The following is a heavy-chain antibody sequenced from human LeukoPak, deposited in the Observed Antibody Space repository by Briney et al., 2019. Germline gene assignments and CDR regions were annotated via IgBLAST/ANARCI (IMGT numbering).Heavy chain of an antibody. J-gene: IGHJ4*02. Sequence: GGSLRLSCGASGFTFSSYAMNWVRQAPGKGLEWIACVSSSSSIIYYADSVKGRFTISRDNAKNSLDLQMNSLRVEDTGVYYCARGGVFPGYWGQGTLVTVSS. CDR3: ARGGVFPGY. V-gene: IGHV3-48*03. D-gene: IGHD3-10*01. CDR1: GFTFSSYA. CDR2: VSSSSSII.